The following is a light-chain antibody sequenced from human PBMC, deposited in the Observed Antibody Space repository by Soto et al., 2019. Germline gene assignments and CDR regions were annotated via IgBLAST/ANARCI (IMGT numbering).Light chain of an antibody. CDR1: QSVSSSY. J-gene: IGKJ5*01. CDR2: GAS. CDR3: QQRSNWST. Sequence: EIVLTQSPGTLSLSPGERATLSCRASQSVSSSYLAWYQQKPGQAPRLLIYGASNRATGIPARFSGSGSGTDFTLTISSLEPEDFAVYYCQQRSNWSTFGQGTRLEIK. V-gene: IGKV3D-20*02.